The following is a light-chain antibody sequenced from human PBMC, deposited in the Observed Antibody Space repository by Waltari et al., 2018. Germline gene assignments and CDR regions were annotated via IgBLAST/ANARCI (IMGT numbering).Light chain of an antibody. CDR3: NSRDSSGNVV. CDR2: GKN. V-gene: IGLV3-19*01. CDR1: SLRSYY. Sequence: SSELTQDPAVSVALGQTVRITCQGDSLRSYYASWYQQKPGQAPVLVIYGKNNRPSGIPDRFSGSSSGNTASFTITGAQAEDEADYYCNSRDSSGNVVFGGGTKLTVL. J-gene: IGLJ2*01.